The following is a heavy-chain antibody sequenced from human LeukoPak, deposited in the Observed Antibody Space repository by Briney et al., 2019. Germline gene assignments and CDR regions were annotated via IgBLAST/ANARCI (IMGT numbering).Heavy chain of an antibody. J-gene: IGHJ4*02. D-gene: IGHD3-10*01. Sequence: PSETLSLTCAVYGGSFSGYYWSWIRQPPGKGLEWIGEINHSGSTNYNPSLKSRVTISVDTSKTQFSLKLSSVTAADTAVYYCARVRRIPGWFGELTYVFDYWGQGTLVTVSS. CDR1: GGSFSGYY. V-gene: IGHV4-34*01. CDR2: INHSGST. CDR3: ARVRRIPGWFGELTYVFDY.